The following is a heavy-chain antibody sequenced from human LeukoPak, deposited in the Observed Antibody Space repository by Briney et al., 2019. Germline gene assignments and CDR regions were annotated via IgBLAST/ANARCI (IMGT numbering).Heavy chain of an antibody. V-gene: IGHV3-66*01. D-gene: IGHD3/OR15-3a*01. Sequence: PGGSLRLSCAASGITVSSNYMTWVRQVPGKGLEWVSIIYSGGSTYYADSVKGRFTISRDNSENTLFIQMNNLRAEDTAVYYCARWSADYKGALDYWGQGTLVTVSS. CDR3: ARWSADYKGALDY. CDR1: GITVSSNY. J-gene: IGHJ4*02. CDR2: IYSGGST.